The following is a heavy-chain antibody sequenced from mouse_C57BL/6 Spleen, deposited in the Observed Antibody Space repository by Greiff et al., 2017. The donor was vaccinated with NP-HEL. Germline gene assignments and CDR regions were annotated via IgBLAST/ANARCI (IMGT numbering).Heavy chain of an antibody. Sequence: VQLKQSGPELVKPGDSVKISCKASGYSFTGYFMNWVMQSHGKSLEWIGRINPYNGDTFYNQKFKGKATLTVDKSSSTAHMELRSLTSEDSAVYYCARWGRTAYFDVWGTGTTVTVSS. D-gene: IGHD1-2*01. V-gene: IGHV1-20*01. CDR1: GYSFTGYF. J-gene: IGHJ1*03. CDR3: ARWGRTAYFDV. CDR2: INPYNGDT.